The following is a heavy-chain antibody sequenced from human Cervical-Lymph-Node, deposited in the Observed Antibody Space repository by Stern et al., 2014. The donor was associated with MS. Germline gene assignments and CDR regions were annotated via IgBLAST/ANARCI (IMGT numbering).Heavy chain of an antibody. CDR1: GYSFTTFW. CDR2: IFPDDSDT. Sequence: QLVQSGAEVKKPGESLKISCKGSGYSFTTFWIGWVRQMPGKGLEWMGIIFPDDSDTRYSPSFQGQVNISADKSTDTAYLQWSSLKASDTATYYCARPLGSGWTAGWYYWGQGTRVTVSS. V-gene: IGHV5-51*03. J-gene: IGHJ4*02. D-gene: IGHD6-19*01. CDR3: ARPLGSGWTAGWYY.